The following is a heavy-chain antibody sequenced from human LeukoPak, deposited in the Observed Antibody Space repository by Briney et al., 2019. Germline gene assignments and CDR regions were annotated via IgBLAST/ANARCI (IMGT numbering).Heavy chain of an antibody. Sequence: PGGSLRLSCAASGFTFSSYWMSWVGQAPGKGLEWVANIKQDGSEKYYVDSVKGRFTISRDNAKNSLYLQMNSLRAEDTAVYYCARDVGGYYDILTGYSGNWFDPWGQGTLVTVSS. CDR1: GFTFSSYW. J-gene: IGHJ5*02. CDR2: IKQDGSEK. CDR3: ARDVGGYYDILTGYSGNWFDP. D-gene: IGHD3-9*01. V-gene: IGHV3-7*01.